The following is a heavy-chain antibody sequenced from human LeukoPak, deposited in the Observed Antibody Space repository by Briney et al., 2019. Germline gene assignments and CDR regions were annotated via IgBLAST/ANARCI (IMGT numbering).Heavy chain of an antibody. Sequence: GGSLRLSCAAFGFTFSSYAMSWVRQAPGKGLEWVSAISGSGGSTYYADSVKGRFTISRDNSKNTLYLQMNSLRAEDTAVYYCAKLPLAAAGGGLFDYWGQGTLVTVSS. CDR3: AKLPLAAAGGGLFDY. V-gene: IGHV3-23*01. J-gene: IGHJ4*02. CDR1: GFTFSSYA. D-gene: IGHD6-13*01. CDR2: ISGSGGST.